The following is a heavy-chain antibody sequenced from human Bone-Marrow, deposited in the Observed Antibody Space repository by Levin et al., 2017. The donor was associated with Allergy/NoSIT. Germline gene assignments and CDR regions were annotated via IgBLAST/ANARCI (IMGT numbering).Heavy chain of an antibody. J-gene: IGHJ6*02. V-gene: IGHV4-39*02. CDR2: LHYSGTT. D-gene: IGHD1-1*01. CDR1: GGSVSTNDNQ. CDR3: ARDGFCTSVTCGPYGMDV. Sequence: PSETLSLICSVSGGSVSTNDNQWAWVRQTPGKALEWIGSLHYSGTTQYNPTLQSRLTISGDTSKNQFFLNLTSVTAADTAVYYCARDGFCTSVTCGPYGMDVWGQGTTVTVSS.